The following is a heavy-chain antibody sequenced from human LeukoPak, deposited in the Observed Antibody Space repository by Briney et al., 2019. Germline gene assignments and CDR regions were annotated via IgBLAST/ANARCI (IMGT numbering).Heavy chain of an antibody. Sequence: QPGGSLRLSCAASEFTFSTYAMSWVRQAPGKGLEWVSAINAGGSNTFYADSVKGRFTISRDNSKNTLYLQMNSLRAEDTALYYCAKDLYTTTQGFDSCGQGNLVTVSS. CDR2: INAGGSNT. CDR3: AKDLYTTTQGFDS. V-gene: IGHV3-23*01. D-gene: IGHD1-1*01. CDR1: EFTFSTYA. J-gene: IGHJ4*02.